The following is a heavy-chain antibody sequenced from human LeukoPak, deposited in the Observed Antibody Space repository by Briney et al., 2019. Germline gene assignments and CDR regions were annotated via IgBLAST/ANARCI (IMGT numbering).Heavy chain of an antibody. CDR1: GFTFSSYE. CDR2: ISGSGGST. Sequence: GGSLRLSCAASGFTFSSYEMNWVRQAPGKGLEWVSVISGSGGSTYYADSVKGRFTLSRDNSKNTLYLQMNSLRAEDTAVYYCAKEIYGDSTGGRFQQWGQGTLVTVSS. D-gene: IGHD4-17*01. CDR3: AKEIYGDSTGGRFQQ. V-gene: IGHV3-23*01. J-gene: IGHJ1*01.